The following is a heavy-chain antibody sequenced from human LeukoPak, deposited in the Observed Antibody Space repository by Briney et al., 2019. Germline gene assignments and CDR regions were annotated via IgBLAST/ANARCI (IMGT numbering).Heavy chain of an antibody. J-gene: IGHJ4*02. CDR2: ISGSGIST. V-gene: IGHV3-23*01. D-gene: IGHD2-8*02. CDR3: ATYRQVLLPFES. Sequence: GGSLRLSCAAAGFTFSDYGMSWVRQAPGKGLEWVSGISGSGISTYYADSVKGRFTISRDNSKSTLSLQMNSLRAEDTAIYYCATYRQVLLPFESWGQGTLVTVSS. CDR1: GFTFSDYG.